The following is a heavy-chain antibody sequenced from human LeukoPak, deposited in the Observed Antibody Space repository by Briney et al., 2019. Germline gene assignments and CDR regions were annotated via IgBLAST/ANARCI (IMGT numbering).Heavy chain of an antibody. CDR3: ATEMATIRKDDAFDI. CDR2: ISSSSSYI. V-gene: IGHV3-21*01. D-gene: IGHD5-24*01. CDR1: GFTFSSYS. Sequence: PGGSLRLSCAASGFTFSSYSMNWVRQAPGKGLEWVSSISSSSSYIYYADSVKGRFTISGDNAKNSLYLQMNSLRAEDTAVYYCATEMATIRKDDAFDIWGQGTMVTVSS. J-gene: IGHJ3*02.